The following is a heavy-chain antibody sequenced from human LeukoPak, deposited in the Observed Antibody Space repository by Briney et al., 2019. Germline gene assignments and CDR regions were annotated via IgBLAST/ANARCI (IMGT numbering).Heavy chain of an antibody. J-gene: IGHJ4*02. Sequence: SETLSLNCTVSGGSISSYYWSWIRQPPGKGLEWIGYISYSGSTDSNPSLKSRVTISVDTSKNQISLKLSSVTAADTAVYYCARTYCRGGSCHFDYWGQGTLVTVSS. CDR1: GGSISSYY. D-gene: IGHD2-15*01. CDR3: ARTYCRGGSCHFDY. V-gene: IGHV4-59*08. CDR2: ISYSGST.